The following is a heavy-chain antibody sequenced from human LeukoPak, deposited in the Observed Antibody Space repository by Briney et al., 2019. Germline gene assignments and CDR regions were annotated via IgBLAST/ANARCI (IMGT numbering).Heavy chain of an antibody. CDR2: IYYGNSGST. CDR1: GFTVSDNY. CDR3: ARELEFSRYWYFDL. V-gene: IGHV3-53*01. J-gene: IGHJ2*01. Sequence: GGSLRLSCAASGFTVSDNYMNWVRQAPGKGPEWVSVIYYGNSGSTYYADSVKGRFTISRDSSKNTLYLHMNSLRAEDTAVYYCARELEFSRYWYFDLWGRGTLVSVSS. D-gene: IGHD3-3*02.